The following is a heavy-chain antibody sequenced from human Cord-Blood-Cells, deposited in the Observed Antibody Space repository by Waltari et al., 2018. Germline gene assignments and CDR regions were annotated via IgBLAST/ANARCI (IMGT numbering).Heavy chain of an antibody. Sequence: QVQLQQWGAGLLKPSETLSLTCAVYGGSFRGYYWSWIRQPPGKGLEWIGEINHSGSTNYNPSLKSRVTISVDTSKNQFSLKLSSVTAADTAVYYCARGRVYCSSTSCYYYYGMDVWGQGTTVTVSS. CDR2: INHSGST. CDR3: ARGRVYCSSTSCYYYYGMDV. D-gene: IGHD2-2*01. CDR1: GGSFRGYY. J-gene: IGHJ6*02. V-gene: IGHV4-34*01.